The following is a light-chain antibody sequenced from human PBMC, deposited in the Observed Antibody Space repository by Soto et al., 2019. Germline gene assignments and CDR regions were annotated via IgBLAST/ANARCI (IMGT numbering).Light chain of an antibody. J-gene: IGKJ1*01. CDR3: QQYNSYSWK. Sequence: DIQMTQSPSTLSASVGDRVTITCRASQSISSWLAWYQQKPGKAPKLLIYDASSLESGVPSRFSGSESGTEFTLTISSLQPDDFATYYCQQYNSYSWKVGQGTKVDIK. V-gene: IGKV1-5*01. CDR2: DAS. CDR1: QSISSW.